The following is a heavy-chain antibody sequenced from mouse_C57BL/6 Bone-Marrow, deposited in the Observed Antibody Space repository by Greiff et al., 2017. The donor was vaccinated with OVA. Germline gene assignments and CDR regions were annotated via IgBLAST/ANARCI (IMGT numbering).Heavy chain of an antibody. D-gene: IGHD1-1*02. J-gene: IGHJ3*01. CDR2: IYPRSGNT. CDR3: ARLWGFAY. Sequence: QVHVKQSGAELARPGASVKLSCKASGYTFTSYGISWVKQRTGQGLEWIGEIYPRSGNTYYNEKFKGKATLTADKSSSTAYMELRSLTSEDSAVYFCARLWGFAYWGQGTLVTVSA. CDR1: GYTFTSYG. V-gene: IGHV1-81*01.